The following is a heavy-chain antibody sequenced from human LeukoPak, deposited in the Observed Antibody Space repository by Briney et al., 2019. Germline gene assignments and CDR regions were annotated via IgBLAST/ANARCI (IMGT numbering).Heavy chain of an antibody. Sequence: GGSLRLSCAASGFTFSSYGMSWVRQAPGKGLEWVSAFSGSGGSTYYADSVKGRFTISRDNSKNTLYLQMNSLRAEDTAVYYCARDRNTRVGVADYWGQGTLVTVSS. CDR1: GFTFSSYG. CDR3: ARDRNTRVGVADY. CDR2: FSGSGGST. J-gene: IGHJ4*02. D-gene: IGHD1-26*01. V-gene: IGHV3-23*01.